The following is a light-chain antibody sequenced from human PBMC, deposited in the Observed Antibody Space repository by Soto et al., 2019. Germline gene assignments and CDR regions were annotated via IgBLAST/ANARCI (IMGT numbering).Light chain of an antibody. V-gene: IGKV3-15*01. J-gene: IGKJ2*01. CDR3: QQYNNWPPYT. CDR2: GAS. CDR1: QNVKSN. Sequence: EIVMTQSPATLSVSPGERATLSCRASQNVKSNLAWYQQKPGQAPRLLIYGASTRATGVPTRFSGSGSGTEFTLTINSPQSEDFAVYYCQQYNNWPPYTFGQGTKLEIK.